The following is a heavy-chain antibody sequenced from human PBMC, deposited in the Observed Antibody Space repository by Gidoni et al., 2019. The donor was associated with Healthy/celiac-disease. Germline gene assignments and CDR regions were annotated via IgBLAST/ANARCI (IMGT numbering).Heavy chain of an antibody. CDR2: ISSSSSTI. V-gene: IGHV3-48*04. Sequence: EVQLVGSGGGLVQPGGSRRLSCEASGFTFSSYSMNWVRQAPGKGLEWVSYISSSSSTIYYADSVKGRFTISRDNAKNSLYLQMNSLRAEDTAVYYCARDEAGYNGVWDYWGQGTLVTVSS. D-gene: IGHD5-12*01. CDR3: ARDEAGYNGVWDY. CDR1: GFTFSSYS. J-gene: IGHJ4*02.